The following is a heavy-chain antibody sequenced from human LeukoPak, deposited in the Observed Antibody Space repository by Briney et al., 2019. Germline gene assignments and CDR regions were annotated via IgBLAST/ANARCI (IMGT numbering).Heavy chain of an antibody. Sequence: GESLRISCQDSGHGLSTHYINWVRQMPETGLEWMGGIDPSDSYTNYNPSFQGHVTFTADKSTNTAYLQWTSLKASDTAIYYCARRPGGVLADTDFFESWGQGTLVTVSS. D-gene: IGHD3-16*01. V-gene: IGHV5-10-1*01. CDR2: IDPSDSYT. CDR1: GHGLSTHY. J-gene: IGHJ4*02. CDR3: ARRPGGVLADTDFFES.